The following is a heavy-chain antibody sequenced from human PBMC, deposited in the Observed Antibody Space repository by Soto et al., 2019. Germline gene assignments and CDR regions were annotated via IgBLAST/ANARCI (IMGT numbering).Heavy chain of an antibody. CDR3: ARVPGYYDSSGFIGFDS. CDR2: IDWDDDK. J-gene: IGHJ4*02. D-gene: IGHD3-22*01. CDR1: GFSLTTGGMC. Sequence: SGPALVNPTQTLTLTCSFSGFSLTTGGMCVAWIRQPPGKALEWLALIDWDDDKNYSTSLKTRLTISKDTSKNQVVLTMTNMDPVDTATYYXARVPGYYDSSGFIGFDSWGQGTLVTVSS. V-gene: IGHV2-70*01.